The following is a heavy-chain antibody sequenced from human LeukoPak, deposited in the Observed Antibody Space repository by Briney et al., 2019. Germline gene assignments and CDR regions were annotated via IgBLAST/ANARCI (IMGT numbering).Heavy chain of an antibody. V-gene: IGHV1-8*01. J-gene: IGHJ5*02. CDR2: MNPNSGNT. CDR1: GYTFTTYD. Sequence: ASVKVSCKASGYTFTTYDINWVRQATGQGLEWMGWMNPNSGNTGYTQKFQGRVTMTRNTSISTAYMELSSLRSEDTAVYYCARGRGSGHKENWFDPWGQGTLVTVSS. D-gene: IGHD6-19*01. CDR3: ARGRGSGHKENWFDP.